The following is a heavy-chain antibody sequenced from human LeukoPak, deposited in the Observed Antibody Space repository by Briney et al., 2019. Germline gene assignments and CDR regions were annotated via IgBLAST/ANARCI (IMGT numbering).Heavy chain of an antibody. CDR3: AREGNYYDILTGYGPTSLYYFDY. CDR1: GYTFTNYY. V-gene: IGHV1-46*01. J-gene: IGHJ4*02. D-gene: IGHD3-9*01. Sequence: ASVKVSCKASGYTFTNYYIHWVRQAPGQGLEWMGLINPGGDNTDYAQNFQGRVTMTRDTSTSTVYMGLSSLRSEDTAVYYCAREGNYYDILTGYGPTSLYYFDYWGQGTLVTVSS. CDR2: INPGGDNT.